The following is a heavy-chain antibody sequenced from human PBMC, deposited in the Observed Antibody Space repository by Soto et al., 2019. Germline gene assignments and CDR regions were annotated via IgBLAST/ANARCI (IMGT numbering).Heavy chain of an antibody. J-gene: IGHJ4*02. CDR2: ISSSSSYI. V-gene: IGHV3-21*01. CDR1: GFTFSSYS. Sequence: PGGSLRLSCAASGFTFSSYSMNWVRQSPGKGLEWVSSISSSSSYIYYADSVKGRFTISRDNAKNSLYLQMNSLRAEDTAVYYCARDLNYDSFHDYWGQGTLVTVSS. D-gene: IGHD5-12*01. CDR3: ARDLNYDSFHDY.